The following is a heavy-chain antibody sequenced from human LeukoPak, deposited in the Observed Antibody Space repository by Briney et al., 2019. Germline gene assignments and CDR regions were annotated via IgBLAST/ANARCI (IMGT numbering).Heavy chain of an antibody. J-gene: IGHJ6*03. CDR2: ISSSGSST. V-gene: IGHV3-23*01. D-gene: IGHD6-19*01. Sequence: PGGTLRLSCAASGFTFSSFGMSWVRQAPGKGLEWVSGISSSGSSTYYADSVHGRFTISRDNSKNTLCLQLNSLRAEDTAVYYCAKDRSSAWYGYYYMDVWGEGTTVTISS. CDR3: AKDRSSAWYGYYYMDV. CDR1: GFTFSSFG.